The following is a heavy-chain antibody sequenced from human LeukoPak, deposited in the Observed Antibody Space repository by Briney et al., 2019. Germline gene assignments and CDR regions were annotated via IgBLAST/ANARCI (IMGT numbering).Heavy chain of an antibody. Sequence: GASVKVSCKASGYTFTSYAMNWVRQAPGQGLEWTGWINTNTGNPTYAQGFTGRFVFSLDTSVSTAYLQISSLKAEDTAVYYCARDGNWEDYGSSPLYWGQGTLVTVSS. CDR3: ARDGNWEDYGSSPLY. D-gene: IGHD3-10*01. J-gene: IGHJ4*02. V-gene: IGHV7-4-1*02. CDR2: INTNTGNP. CDR1: GYTFTSYA.